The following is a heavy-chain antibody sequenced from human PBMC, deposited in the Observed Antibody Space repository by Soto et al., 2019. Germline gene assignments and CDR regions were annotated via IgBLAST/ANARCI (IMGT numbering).Heavy chain of an antibody. J-gene: IGHJ4*02. V-gene: IGHV4-59*01. Sequence: ETLSLTCTVSGGSISSYYWSWIRQPPGKGLEWIGYIYYSGSTNYNPSLKSRVTISVDTSKNQFSLKLSSVTAADTAVYYCASSIGGAARCDFGGQRSLGTVSS. CDR2: IYYSGST. D-gene: IGHD1-26*01. CDR1: GGSISSYY. CDR3: ASSIGGAARCDF.